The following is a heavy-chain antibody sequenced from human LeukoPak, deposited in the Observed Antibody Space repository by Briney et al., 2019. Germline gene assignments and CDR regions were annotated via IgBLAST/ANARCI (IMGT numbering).Heavy chain of an antibody. CDR3: ATTPHYYDSSGYTATFDY. J-gene: IGHJ4*02. Sequence: ASVKVSCKASGYTFTSYDINWVRQATGQGLEWMGWMNPNSGNTGYAQKFQGRVTMTEDTSTDTAYMELSSLRSEDTAVYYCATTPHYYDSSGYTATFDYWGQGTLVTVSS. V-gene: IGHV1-8*01. CDR1: GYTFTSYD. CDR2: MNPNSGNT. D-gene: IGHD3-22*01.